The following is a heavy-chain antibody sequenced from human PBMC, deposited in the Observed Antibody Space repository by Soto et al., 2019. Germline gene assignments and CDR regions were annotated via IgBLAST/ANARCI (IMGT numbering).Heavy chain of an antibody. J-gene: IGHJ6*02. D-gene: IGHD3-9*01. CDR3: ARQDYDILTGPAMDV. Sequence: SETLSLTCTVSGGSISSGGYYWSWIRQHPGKGLEWIGYIYYSGSTYYNPSLKSRVTISVDTSKNQFSLKLSSVTAADTAVYYCARQDYDILTGPAMDVWGQGTTVT. V-gene: IGHV4-31*03. CDR1: GGSISSGGYY. CDR2: IYYSGST.